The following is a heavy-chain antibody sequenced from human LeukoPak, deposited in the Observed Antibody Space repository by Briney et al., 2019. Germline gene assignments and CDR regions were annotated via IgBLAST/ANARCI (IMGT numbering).Heavy chain of an antibody. V-gene: IGHV4-59*01. CDR1: GGSISSYY. Sequence: PSETLSLTCTVSGGSISSYYWSWIRQPPGKGLEWIGYIYYSGSTNYNPSLKSRVTISVDTSKNQFSLKLSSVTAADTAVYYCARALNYYYGSGSYSVFDYXGQGTLVTV. CDR3: ARALNYYYGSGSYSVFDY. CDR2: IYYSGST. D-gene: IGHD3-10*01. J-gene: IGHJ4*02.